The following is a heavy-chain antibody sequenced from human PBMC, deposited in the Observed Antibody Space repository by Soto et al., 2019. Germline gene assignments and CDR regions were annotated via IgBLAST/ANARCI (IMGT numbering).Heavy chain of an antibody. CDR3: TTLRLDP. CDR1: GGTFSSYA. CDR2: VNPNTGLT. V-gene: IGHV1-2*02. J-gene: IGHJ5*02. Sequence: GASVKVSCKASGGTFSSYAISWVRQAPGQGLEWMGWVNPNTGLTKYAQKFRDRVTMTRDTSINTAYMELSGLTSDDTAVYYCTTLRLDPWGQGTLVTVSS. D-gene: IGHD6-25*01.